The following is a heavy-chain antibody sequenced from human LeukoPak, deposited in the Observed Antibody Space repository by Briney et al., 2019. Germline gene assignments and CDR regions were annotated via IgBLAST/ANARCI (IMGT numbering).Heavy chain of an antibody. V-gene: IGHV5-51*01. CDR1: GYSSTNYW. CDR3: ARLARGGGNPVVDY. Sequence: GESLKISXKGSGYSSTNYWIAWVRQMPGKGLEWMGIIYPGDSDTRYSPSFQGQVTISADKSISTAYLQWSSLKASDTAMYYCARLARGGGNPVVDYWGQGTLVTVSS. D-gene: IGHD4-23*01. J-gene: IGHJ4*02. CDR2: IYPGDSDT.